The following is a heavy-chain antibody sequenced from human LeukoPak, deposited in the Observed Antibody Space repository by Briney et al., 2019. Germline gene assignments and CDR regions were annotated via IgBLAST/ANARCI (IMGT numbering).Heavy chain of an antibody. CDR2: INHSGST. J-gene: IGHJ5*02. V-gene: IGHV4-34*01. D-gene: IGHD6-13*01. CDR3: ARGGSSPPGVWFDP. CDR1: GGSFSGYY. Sequence: SETLSLTCAVYGGSFSGYYWSWIRQPPGKGLEWIGEINHSGSTNYNPSLKRQVTISVDTSKNQFSLKLSSVTAADTAVYYCARGGSSPPGVWFDPWGQGTLVTVSS.